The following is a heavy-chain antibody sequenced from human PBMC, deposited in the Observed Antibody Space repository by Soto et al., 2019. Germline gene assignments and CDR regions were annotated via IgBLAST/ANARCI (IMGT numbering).Heavy chain of an antibody. CDR1: RFTFTTYS. Sequence: EVQLVESGGGLVQPGGSLRLSCAASRFTFTTYSMNWVRQAQGKGLEWVSYISSSSSTTYYADSVKGRFTISRDNAKNSLYMHMNSLRDEDTAAYYCASDAGSWGYWGQGTLVSVSS. CDR2: ISSSSSTT. J-gene: IGHJ4*02. V-gene: IGHV3-48*02. CDR3: ASDAGSWGY. D-gene: IGHD3-10*01.